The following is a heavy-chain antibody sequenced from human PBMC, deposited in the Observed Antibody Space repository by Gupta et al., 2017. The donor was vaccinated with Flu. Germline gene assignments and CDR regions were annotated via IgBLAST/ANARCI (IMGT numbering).Heavy chain of an antibody. CDR3: LRDAKGSYVGFDS. CDR2: ISSGSTV. J-gene: IGHJ4*02. V-gene: IGHV3-48*03. D-gene: IGHD3-16*01. CDR1: GFNFRSYE. Sequence: EVLLVESGGGSVQPGGFLILSCAASGFNFRSYEMSWVRQAPGKGLEWVSYISSGSTVYYADSVKGRFTISRDNAKNSLYLQMNRLRAEDTAVYYCLRDAKGSYVGFDSWGQGTLVTVS.